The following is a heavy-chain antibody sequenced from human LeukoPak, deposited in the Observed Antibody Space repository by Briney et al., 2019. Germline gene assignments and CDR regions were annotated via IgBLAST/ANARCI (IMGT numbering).Heavy chain of an antibody. CDR2: INWNGGST. Sequence: PGGSLSLSCEASGFTFENYVMSWVRQAPGKGLEWVSTINWNGGSTGYADSVKGRFTISRDNAKNSLFLQMNSLRAEDTAFHYCAREDYNWNDYYYYGMDVWGQGTTVTVSS. CDR1: GFTFENYV. D-gene: IGHD1-20*01. V-gene: IGHV3-20*04. J-gene: IGHJ6*02. CDR3: AREDYNWNDYYYYGMDV.